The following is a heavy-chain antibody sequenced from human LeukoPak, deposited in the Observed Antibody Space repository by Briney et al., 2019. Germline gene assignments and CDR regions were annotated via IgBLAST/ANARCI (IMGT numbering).Heavy chain of an antibody. CDR2: IKRNGGGT. CDR1: GFTFSSYA. V-gene: IGHV3-64D*06. Sequence: GGSLRLSCSASGFTFSSYAMHWVRQAPGKGLEYVSAIKRNGGGTYYADSVKGRFTISRDNSKNTLYLQMSSLRAEDTAVYYCVKDLVGYSYGYDFDYWGQGTLVTVSS. D-gene: IGHD5-18*01. CDR3: VKDLVGYSYGYDFDY. J-gene: IGHJ4*02.